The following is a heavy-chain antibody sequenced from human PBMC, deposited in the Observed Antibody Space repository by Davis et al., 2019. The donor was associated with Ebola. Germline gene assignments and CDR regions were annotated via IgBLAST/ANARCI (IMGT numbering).Heavy chain of an antibody. CDR1: GFIFSSYV. Sequence: PSETLSLTCAASGFIFSSYVMSWVRQAPGKGLEWVSTLGTSADTYYADSVKGRFTISRDNSKNTLYLQMNSLRAEDTAVYYCASEYSSGWYPFDYWGQGTLVTVSS. D-gene: IGHD6-19*01. V-gene: IGHV3-23*01. J-gene: IGHJ4*02. CDR2: LGTSADT. CDR3: ASEYSSGWYPFDY.